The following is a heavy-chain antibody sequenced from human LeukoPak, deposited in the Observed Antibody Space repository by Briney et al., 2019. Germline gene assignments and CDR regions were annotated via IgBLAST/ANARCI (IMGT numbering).Heavy chain of an antibody. CDR2: LYSGGNT. V-gene: IGHV3-66*04. CDR3: ARLLGQCSSISCPYYYYGVDV. D-gene: IGHD2-2*01. CDR1: GFTVSTNY. Sequence: GGSLRLSCAASGFTVSTNYMAWVRQAPEKGLEWVSVLYSGGNTYYADSVKGRFTISRDISKNTVFLQMNSLRAEDTAVYYCARLLGQCSSISCPYYYYGVDVWGQGTTVTVSS. J-gene: IGHJ6*02.